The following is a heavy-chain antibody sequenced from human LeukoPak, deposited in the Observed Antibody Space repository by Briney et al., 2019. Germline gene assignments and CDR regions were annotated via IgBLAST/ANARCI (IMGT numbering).Heavy chain of an antibody. V-gene: IGHV5-51*01. J-gene: IGHJ4*02. CDR1: GYSFTTYW. D-gene: IGHD1-26*01. CDR3: AKSHGGGATHS. CDR2: ICHGDSDT. Sequence: GESLKISFEASGYSFTTYWIGWVRQMPGKGLEWMGIICHGDSDTRYSPSFQGQVTISADKSTSTPYLQWSSLKASDTAMYYCAKSHGGGATHSWGQGTLVTVST.